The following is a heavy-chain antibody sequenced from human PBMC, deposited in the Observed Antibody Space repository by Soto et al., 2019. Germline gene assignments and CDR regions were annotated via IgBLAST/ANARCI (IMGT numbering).Heavy chain of an antibody. Sequence: KPSETLSLTCTVSGGSISIYYWSWIRHPPGKGLEWIGYIYYSGSTNYNPSLKSRVTISVDTSKTQFSLKLSSVTAADTAVYYCARGNASYDFWRPFYYYYGMDVWGQGTTVTV. CDR3: ARGNASYDFWRPFYYYYGMDV. J-gene: IGHJ6*02. CDR2: IYYSGST. CDR1: GGSISIYY. V-gene: IGHV4-59*01. D-gene: IGHD3-3*01.